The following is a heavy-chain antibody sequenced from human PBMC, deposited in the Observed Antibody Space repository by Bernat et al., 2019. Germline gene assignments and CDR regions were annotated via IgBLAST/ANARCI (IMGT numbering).Heavy chain of an antibody. Sequence: QVQLVQSGAEVKKPGSSVKVSCKASGGTFSSYAISWVRRAPGQGLEWMGRIIPILGIANYAQKFQGRVTITADKSTSTAYMELSSLRAEDTAVYYCASATPEGVGSYSLDYWGQGTLVTVSS. D-gene: IGHD1-26*01. J-gene: IGHJ4*02. V-gene: IGHV1-69*04. CDR2: IIPILGIA. CDR1: GGTFSSYA. CDR3: ASATPEGVGSYSLDY.